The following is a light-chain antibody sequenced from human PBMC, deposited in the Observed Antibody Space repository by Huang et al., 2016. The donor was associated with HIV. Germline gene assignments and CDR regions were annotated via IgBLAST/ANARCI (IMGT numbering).Light chain of an antibody. Sequence: DIQMTQSPSSLSASVGDRVTITCRASQGIGNSLAWYQQKPGKPPRLLLYATSRLESGVPARFSGSGSGTQCTLTITSLQPEDIASYYCQQYQSIPWTFGQGTKVEIK. CDR1: QGIGNS. V-gene: IGKV1-NL1*01. CDR2: ATS. CDR3: QQYQSIPWT. J-gene: IGKJ1*01.